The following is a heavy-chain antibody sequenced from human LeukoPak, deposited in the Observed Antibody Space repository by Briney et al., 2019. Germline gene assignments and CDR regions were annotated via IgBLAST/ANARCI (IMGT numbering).Heavy chain of an antibody. CDR1: GISISSSNSY. V-gene: IGHV4-39*02. CDR3: AREPQGDYYDSSGYYVAFDI. D-gene: IGHD3-22*01. Sequence: SETLSLTCTVSGISISSSNSYWGWIRQPPGKGLEWIGSIYYTGNTYYNASLKSRVTISIDTSKNQFSLKLSSVTAADTAVYYCAREPQGDYYDSSGYYVAFDIWGQGTMVTVSS. CDR2: IYYTGNT. J-gene: IGHJ3*02.